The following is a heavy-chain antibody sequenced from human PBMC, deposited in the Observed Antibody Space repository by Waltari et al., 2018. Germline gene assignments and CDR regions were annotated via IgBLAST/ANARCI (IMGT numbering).Heavy chain of an antibody. J-gene: IGHJ3*02. CDR1: GYSFTSYW. Sequence: EVQLVQSGAEVKKPGESLRISCKGSGYSFTSYWISWVRQMPGKGLEWMGRIDPSDSYTNYSPSFQGHVTISADKSISTADLQWSSRKAADTAMYYCARQDRFTTVQDAFDIWGQGTMVTVSS. CDR2: IDPSDSYT. V-gene: IGHV5-10-1*03. CDR3: ARQDRFTTVQDAFDI. D-gene: IGHD4-17*01.